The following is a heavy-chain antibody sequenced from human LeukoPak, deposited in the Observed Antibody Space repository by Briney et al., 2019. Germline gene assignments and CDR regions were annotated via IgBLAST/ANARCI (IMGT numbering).Heavy chain of an antibody. J-gene: IGHJ6*03. D-gene: IGHD6-19*01. CDR1: GFTVSSNY. CDR3: AKGGEWLVSSAFYYYYMDV. CDR2: IYSGGST. Sequence: GSLRLSCAASGFTVSSNYMSWVRQAPGKGLEWVSVIYSGGSTYYADSVKGRFTISRDNSKNTLYLQMNSLRAEDTAVYYCAKGGEWLVSSAFYYYYMDVWGKGTTVTISS. V-gene: IGHV3-53*01.